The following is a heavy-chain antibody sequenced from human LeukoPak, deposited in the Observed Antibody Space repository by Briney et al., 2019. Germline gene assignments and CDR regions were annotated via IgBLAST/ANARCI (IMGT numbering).Heavy chain of an antibody. V-gene: IGHV4-4*07. D-gene: IGHD3-22*01. Sequence: SETLSLTCTVSGGSINNYYWSWIRQPAGKGLEWIGRIYTRGSTNYNPSLKSRVTMSVDTSKNQFSLKLSSVTAADTAVYYCARGGDEYYYDVYYYYMDVWGKGTTVTVSS. CDR2: IYTRGST. J-gene: IGHJ6*03. CDR3: ARGGDEYYYDVYYYYMDV. CDR1: GGSINNYY.